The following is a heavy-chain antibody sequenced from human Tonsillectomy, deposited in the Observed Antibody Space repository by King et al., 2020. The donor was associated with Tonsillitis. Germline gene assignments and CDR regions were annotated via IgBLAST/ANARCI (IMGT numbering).Heavy chain of an antibody. CDR1: GYTLTELS. CDR3: ATDPPYYYLWSGYYRV. J-gene: IGHJ4*02. D-gene: IGHD3-3*01. V-gene: IGHV1-24*01. CDR2: FDPEDGET. Sequence: VQLVQSGAEVKKPGASVKVSCKVSGYTLTELSMHWVRQAPGKGLEWMGGFDPEDGETIYAQKFQGRVTMTEDTSTDTAYMELSSLRSEDTAVYYCATDPPYYYLWSGYYRVWGQGTLVNVSS.